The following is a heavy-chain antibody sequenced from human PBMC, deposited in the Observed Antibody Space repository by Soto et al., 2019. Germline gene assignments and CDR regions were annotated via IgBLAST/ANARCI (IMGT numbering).Heavy chain of an antibody. D-gene: IGHD5-18*01. CDR3: ACQDTAMVMAH. CDR2: MNPNSGNT. CDR1: GYTFTSYD. Sequence: ASVKVSCKASGYTFTSYDINWVRQATGQGLEWMGWMNPNSGNTGYAQKFQGRVTITADESTSTAYMELSSLRSEDTAVYYCACQDTAMVMAHWGQGTLVTVSS. J-gene: IGHJ4*02. V-gene: IGHV1-8*01.